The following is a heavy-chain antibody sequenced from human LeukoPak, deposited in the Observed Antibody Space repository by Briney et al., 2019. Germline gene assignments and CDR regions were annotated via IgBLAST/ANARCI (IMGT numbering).Heavy chain of an antibody. CDR1: GGSISSSSYY. V-gene: IGHV4-39*07. J-gene: IGHJ4*02. D-gene: IGHD2-15*01. CDR3: ARGRGFLLSHKHYFDY. Sequence: SETLSLTCTVSGGSISSSSYYWGWIRQPPGKGLEWIGSMYSSGSTYYNPSLKSRVTISVDTSKNQFSLKLSSVTAADTAVYYCARGRGFLLSHKHYFDYWGQGTLVTVSS. CDR2: MYSSGST.